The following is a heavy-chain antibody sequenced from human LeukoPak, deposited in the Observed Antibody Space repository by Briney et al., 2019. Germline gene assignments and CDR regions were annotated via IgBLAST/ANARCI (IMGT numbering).Heavy chain of an antibody. D-gene: IGHD2-8*01. CDR2: IRSKAYGGTT. CDR1: GFTFGDYA. J-gene: IGHJ3*02. Sequence: PGGSLRLSCTASGFTFGDYAMSWFRQAPGKGLEWVGFIRSKAYGGTTEYAASVKGRFTISRDDSKSIAYLQMNSLKTEDTAVYYCTSARILNIVLMVYAYTSGMGAFDIWGQGTMVTVSS. V-gene: IGHV3-49*03. CDR3: TSARILNIVLMVYAYTSGMGAFDI.